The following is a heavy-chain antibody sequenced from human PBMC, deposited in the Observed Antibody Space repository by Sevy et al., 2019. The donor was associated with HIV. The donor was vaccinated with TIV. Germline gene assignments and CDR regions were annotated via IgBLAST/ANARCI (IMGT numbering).Heavy chain of an antibody. D-gene: IGHD1-26*01. Sequence: SETLSLTCTVSCGSITSLYWNWIRQPPGKGLEWIPNIYYNGHINYNPSLKSRVTLSLDTSKNQFPLRLSSVTAADTAMYYCAGENAWGRGYSWGQGTLVTVSS. CDR1: CGSITSLY. CDR3: AGENAWGRGYS. CDR2: IYYNGHI. J-gene: IGHJ4*02. V-gene: IGHV4-59*08.